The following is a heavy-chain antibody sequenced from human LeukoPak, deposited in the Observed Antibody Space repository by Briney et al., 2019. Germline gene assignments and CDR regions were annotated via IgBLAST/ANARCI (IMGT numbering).Heavy chain of an antibody. V-gene: IGHV4-59*01. CDR3: ARNPRSGYFPHYHYYGMDV. CDR2: IYYSGTT. Sequence: SETLSLTCTVSGGSINSYYWSWIRQPPGKGLEWSGYIYYSGTTNYNPSLKSRVTISVDTSKNQFSLKLSSVTAADTAVYYCARNPRSGYFPHYHYYGMDVWGQGATVTVSS. CDR1: GGSINSYY. J-gene: IGHJ6*02. D-gene: IGHD3-3*01.